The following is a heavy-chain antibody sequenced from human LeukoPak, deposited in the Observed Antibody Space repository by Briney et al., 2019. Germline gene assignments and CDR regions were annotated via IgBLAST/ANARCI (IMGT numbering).Heavy chain of an antibody. J-gene: IGHJ4*02. CDR2: IKYDGSDK. V-gene: IGHV3-7*03. CDR1: GFTFNNFR. D-gene: IGHD1-7*01. Sequence: ESLRLSCTASGFTFNNFRMSWVRQTPGKGPEWVTKIKYDGSDKYYVDSVKGRFTISRDNVKNSLYLQMDSLRVEDTAVYYCAATNGARGGTFDYWGQGTPVTVSS. CDR3: AATNGARGGTFDY.